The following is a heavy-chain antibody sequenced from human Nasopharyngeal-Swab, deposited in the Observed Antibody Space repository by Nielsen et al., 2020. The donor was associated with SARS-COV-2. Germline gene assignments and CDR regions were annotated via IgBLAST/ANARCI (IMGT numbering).Heavy chain of an antibody. V-gene: IGHV3-23*01. J-gene: IGHJ4*02. CDR3: AKDRYCSGGACYFSGFDY. CDR2: VSGSSGTT. Sequence: WIRQPPGKGLEWVSGVSGSSGTTKYADSVKGRFTISRDNSKNKLYLQMHSLRVEDTAVYYCAKDRYCSGGACYFSGFDYWGLGTLVTVSS. D-gene: IGHD2-15*01.